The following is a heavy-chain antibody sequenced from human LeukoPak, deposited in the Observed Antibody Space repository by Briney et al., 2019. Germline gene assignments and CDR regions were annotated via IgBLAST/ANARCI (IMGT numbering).Heavy chain of an antibody. D-gene: IGHD3-16*01. CDR1: AFTFSSFG. J-gene: IGHJ4*02. CDR3: AVVRGNNY. V-gene: IGHV3-30*02. Sequence: GGSLRLSSAASAFTFSSFGMHWLRQAPGQGLVGVAFIRYDGSNKYYEDSVKGRFTISRENSKNTLYLQMNSLRAEDTAVYYCAVVRGNNYWGQGTLVTVSS. CDR2: IRYDGSNK.